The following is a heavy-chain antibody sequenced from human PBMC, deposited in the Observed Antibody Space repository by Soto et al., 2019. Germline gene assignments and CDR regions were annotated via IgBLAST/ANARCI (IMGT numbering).Heavy chain of an antibody. V-gene: IGHV4-59*01. CDR3: ARVGIAAAGTRDYYYYYGMDV. J-gene: IGHJ6*02. CDR1: GGSISSYY. Sequence: ASGTLSLTYTVSGGSISSYYLSWVPQPPGKGLGWIGYIYYSGSTNYNPSLKSRVTISVDTSKNQFSLKLSSVTAADTAVYYCARVGIAAAGTRDYYYYYGMDVWGQGTTVTVSS. D-gene: IGHD6-13*01. CDR2: IYYSGST.